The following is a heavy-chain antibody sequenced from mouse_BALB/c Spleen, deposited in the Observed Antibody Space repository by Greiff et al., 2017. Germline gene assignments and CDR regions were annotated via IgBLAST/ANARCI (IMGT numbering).Heavy chain of an antibody. CDR3: AREATAHYYAMDY. D-gene: IGHD1-2*01. CDR1: GYTFSSYW. Sequence: QVQLQQSGAELMKPGASVKISCKATGYTFSSYWIEWVKQRPGHGLEWIGEILPGSGRTNYNEKFKGKATFTADTSSNTAYMQLSSLTSEDSAVYYCAREATAHYYAMDYWGQGTSVTVSS. J-gene: IGHJ4*01. V-gene: IGHV1-9*01. CDR2: ILPGSGRT.